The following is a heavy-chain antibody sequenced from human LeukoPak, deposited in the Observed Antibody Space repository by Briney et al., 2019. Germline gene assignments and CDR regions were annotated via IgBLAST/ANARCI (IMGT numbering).Heavy chain of an antibody. V-gene: IGHV3-15*01. CDR1: GFTVSSNY. CDR2: VKSKNDGGTT. J-gene: IGHJ1*01. Sequence: GGSLRLSCAASGFTVSSNYMSWVRQAPGKGLEWVGRVKSKNDGGTTEYAASVKGRFSISRDDSENMVHLEMKSLKSEGTAVYYCTTEVLRFLEWAQHFQYWGQGALVTVSS. D-gene: IGHD3-3*01. CDR3: TTEVLRFLEWAQHFQY.